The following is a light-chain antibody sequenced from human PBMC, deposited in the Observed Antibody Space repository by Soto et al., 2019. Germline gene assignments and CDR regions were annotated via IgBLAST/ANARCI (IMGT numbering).Light chain of an antibody. CDR3: SSYTTSTTVV. CDR1: SSDVGGYNF. Sequence: QSVLTQPASVFGSPGQSITFSCTGTSSDVGGYNFVSWYQQHPGKAPKLMIYEVSSRPSGVSNRFSGSKSGNTASLTISGLQPEAEADYYCSSYTTSTTVVFGIGTKVT. V-gene: IGLV2-14*03. J-gene: IGLJ1*01. CDR2: EVS.